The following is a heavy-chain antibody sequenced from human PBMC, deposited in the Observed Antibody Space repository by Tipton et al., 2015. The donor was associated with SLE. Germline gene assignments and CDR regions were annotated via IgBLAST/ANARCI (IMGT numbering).Heavy chain of an antibody. Sequence: SLRLSCAASGFTFDDYGMSWVRQAPGKGLEWVSGINWNGGSTGYADSVKGRFTISRDNAKNSLYLQMNSLRADDTALYYCSRAEWELDYFDYWGPGTLVTGSS. D-gene: IGHD1-26*01. CDR1: GFTFDDYG. CDR3: SRAEWELDYFDY. V-gene: IGHV3-20*04. J-gene: IGHJ4*02. CDR2: INWNGGST.